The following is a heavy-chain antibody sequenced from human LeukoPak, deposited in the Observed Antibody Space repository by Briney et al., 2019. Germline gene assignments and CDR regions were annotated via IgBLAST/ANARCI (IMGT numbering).Heavy chain of an antibody. CDR3: ARRPYSGTYYVDY. D-gene: IGHD1-26*01. CDR1: GFTFNTYA. CDR2: ISYNGDST. J-gene: IGHJ4*02. V-gene: IGHV3-64*01. Sequence: PGGSLRLSCAASGFTFNTYAMHWVRQAPGKGLEYVSAISYNGDSTYYANSVKGRFTISRDNSKNTLYLQMGSLRADDMAVYYCARRPYSGTYYVDYWGQGTLVTVSS.